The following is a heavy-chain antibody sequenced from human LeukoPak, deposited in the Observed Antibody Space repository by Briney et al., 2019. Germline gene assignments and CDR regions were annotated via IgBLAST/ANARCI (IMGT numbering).Heavy chain of an antibody. CDR2: ISSRSRTI. V-gene: IGHV3-48*01. CDR3: ARDTYYYDSSGYYLMGGFDY. J-gene: IGHJ4*02. Sequence: GGSLRLSCAASGFTFSNYSMNWVRQAPGKGLEWGSYISSRSRTIYYADSVKGRFTISRDNAKNSLYLQMNSLRAEDTAVYYRARDTYYYDSSGYYLMGGFDYWGQGTLVTVSS. CDR1: GFTFSNYS. D-gene: IGHD3-22*01.